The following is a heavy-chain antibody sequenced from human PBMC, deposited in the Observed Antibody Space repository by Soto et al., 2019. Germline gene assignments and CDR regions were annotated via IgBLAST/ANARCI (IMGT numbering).Heavy chain of an antibody. CDR2: VRSKAYGGTT. CDR1: GFTFGDDT. CDR3: ARYTYTSRYTYYGMDV. D-gene: IGHD2-2*02. J-gene: IGHJ6*02. V-gene: IGHV3-49*03. Sequence: GGSLRLSCTTSGFTFGDDTMSWFRQAPGKGLEWVGVVRSKAYGGTTDYAASVKGRFDISRDDSKSIAYLQMNSVTTEDTAVYFCARYTYTSRYTYYGMDVWGPGTTVTVS.